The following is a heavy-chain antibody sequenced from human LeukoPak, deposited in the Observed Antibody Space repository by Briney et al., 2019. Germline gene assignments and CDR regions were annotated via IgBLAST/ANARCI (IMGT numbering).Heavy chain of an antibody. D-gene: IGHD1-26*01. V-gene: IGHV3-23*01. CDR1: GFTFRSYA. CDR2: ISGSGGST. CDR3: ARDLSGDYFDY. Sequence: GGSLRLSCAASGFTFRSYAMTWVRQAPGKGLEWVSTISGSGGSTYYAESVKGRFTISRDNSKNTLYLQMNSLRGEDMAVYYCARDLSGDYFDYWGQGTLVTVSS. J-gene: IGHJ4*02.